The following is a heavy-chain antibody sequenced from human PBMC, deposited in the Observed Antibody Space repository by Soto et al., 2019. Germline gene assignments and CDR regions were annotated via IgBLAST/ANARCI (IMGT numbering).Heavy chain of an antibody. V-gene: IGHV4-59*01. D-gene: IGHD3-3*01. CDR3: ARVLTIFGVDYYGMDV. CDR1: GGSISSYY. CDR2: IYYSGST. J-gene: IGHJ6*02. Sequence: LSLTCTVSGGSISSYYWSWIRQPPGKGLEWIGYIYYSGSTNYSPSLKSRVTISVDTSKNQFSLKLSSVTAADTAVYYCARVLTIFGVDYYGMDVWGQGTTVTVSS.